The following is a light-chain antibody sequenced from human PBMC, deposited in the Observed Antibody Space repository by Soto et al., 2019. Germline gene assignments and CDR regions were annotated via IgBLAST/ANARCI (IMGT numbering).Light chain of an antibody. Sequence: QSALTQPPSASGSPGQSVTISCTGTSSDVGGHNYVSWYQQRPGKAPKLIIFEGTNRPSGISNRFSGSKSGNTASLTISGLQAEDEAIYFCSSSTNTNTLVIFGGGTKVTVL. CDR3: SSSTNTNTLVI. CDR1: SSDVGGHNY. V-gene: IGLV2-14*01. CDR2: EGT. J-gene: IGLJ2*01.